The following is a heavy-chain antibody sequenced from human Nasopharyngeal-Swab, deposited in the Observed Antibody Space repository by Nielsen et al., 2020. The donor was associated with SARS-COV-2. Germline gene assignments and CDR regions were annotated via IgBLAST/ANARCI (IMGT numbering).Heavy chain of an antibody. CDR3: ARGRRGYSYVS. D-gene: IGHD5-18*01. V-gene: IGHV4-34*01. Sequence: GSLRLSCAVYGGSFSDGSFSGSYWSWIRQPPGKGLEWIGEINQSGTTNYNPSLKSRVTISVDTSKNQFSLKLSSVTAADTAVYYCARGRRGYSYVSWGQGTLVTVSS. CDR2: INQSGTT. CDR1: GGSFSDGSFSGSY. J-gene: IGHJ5*02.